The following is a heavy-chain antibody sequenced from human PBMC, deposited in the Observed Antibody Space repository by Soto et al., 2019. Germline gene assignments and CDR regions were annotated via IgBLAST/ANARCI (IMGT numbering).Heavy chain of an antibody. CDR1: GYTFTSFG. Sequence: QVQLVQSGAEVKKPCDSFKVSCKTSGYTFTSFGVSWVRQAPVQGLEWMGWISGYNGKTKYAQSLQGRVTMNADKTTYTAYFDLRNLRSDDKAVYFCARDKMMHDFALGTYDYWGQSTTVTVCS. CDR2: ISGYNGKT. D-gene: IGHD3-16*01. V-gene: IGHV1-18*04. CDR3: ARDKMMHDFALGTYDY. J-gene: IGHJ4*02.